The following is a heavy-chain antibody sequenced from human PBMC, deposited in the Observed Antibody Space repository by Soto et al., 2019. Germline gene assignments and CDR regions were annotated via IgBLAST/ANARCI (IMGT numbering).Heavy chain of an antibody. Sequence: GESLKISCQWSGYDFSMHWIAWVRQKPGKGLEWMGIVYPGDSETRYSPSFQGQVTMSADKSTYTAYLQWSSLKASDTAMYYCARHGLYGGYSSKDCDPCGQGTLFTVS. CDR2: VYPGDSET. CDR1: GYDFSMHW. D-gene: IGHD4-17*01. J-gene: IGHJ5*01. V-gene: IGHV5-51*01. CDR3: ARHGLYGGYSSKDCDP.